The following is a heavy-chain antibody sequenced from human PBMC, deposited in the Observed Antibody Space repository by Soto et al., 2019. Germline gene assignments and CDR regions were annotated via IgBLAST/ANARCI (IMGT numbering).Heavy chain of an antibody. D-gene: IGHD2-21*02. CDR1: GFTFISYA. V-gene: IGHV3-23*01. Sequence: HPGGSLRLSCAASGFTFISYAMSWVRQAPGKWLEWVSAISGSGGSTYYADSVKGRFTISRDNSKNTLYLQMNSLRAEDTAVYYCAKHINAYCGGDCYPGVSAFDIWGPGXMVTV. CDR2: ISGSGGST. CDR3: AKHINAYCGGDCYPGVSAFDI. J-gene: IGHJ3*02.